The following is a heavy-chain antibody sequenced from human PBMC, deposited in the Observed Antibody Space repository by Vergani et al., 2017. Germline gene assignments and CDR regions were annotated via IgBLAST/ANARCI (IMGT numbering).Heavy chain of an antibody. J-gene: IGHJ4*02. CDR2: ISGSGGST. D-gene: IGHD5-18*01. CDR3: AKDGEGYSYGYRHVDY. CDR1: GFTFSSYA. V-gene: IGHV3-23*01. Sequence: EVQLLESGGGLVQPGGSLRLSCAASGFTFSSYAMSWVRQAPGKGLEWVSAISGSGGSTYYADSVKGRFTISRDNSKNTLYLQMNSLRAEDTAVYYCAKDGEGYSYGYRHVDYWGQGTLVTVSS.